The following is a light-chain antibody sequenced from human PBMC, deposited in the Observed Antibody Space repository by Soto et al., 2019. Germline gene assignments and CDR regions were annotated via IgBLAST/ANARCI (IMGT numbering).Light chain of an antibody. V-gene: IGLV2-14*01. J-gene: IGLJ2*01. CDR2: DVS. Sequence: QSALTQPAXVSGSPGQSITISCTGTSSDVGGYNYVSWYQQHPGKAPKLMIYDVSNRPSGVSNRFSGSKSGNTASLTISGLQAKDEADYYCSSYSSSSTLVFGGGTKLTVL. CDR3: SSYSSSSTLV. CDR1: SSDVGGYNY.